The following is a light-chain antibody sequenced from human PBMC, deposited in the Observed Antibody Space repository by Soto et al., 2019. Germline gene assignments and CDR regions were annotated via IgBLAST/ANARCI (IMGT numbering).Light chain of an antibody. CDR1: QSVGNSH. J-gene: IGKJ5*01. V-gene: IGKV3-20*01. Sequence: ETVFTQSPCTLYLSPGERATLSCRASQSVGNSHVAWYQQRRGLPPRLLIYGASNRATGIPDRFSGSGSGADFTLTISRLEPEDFAVYFCHQYGNSPPGTFGQGTRLAFK. CDR2: GAS. CDR3: HQYGNSPPGT.